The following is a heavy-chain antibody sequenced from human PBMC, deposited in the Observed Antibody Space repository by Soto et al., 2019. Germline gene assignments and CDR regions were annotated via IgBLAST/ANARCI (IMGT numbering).Heavy chain of an antibody. CDR1: GCTFSVSA. V-gene: IGHV3-73*02. D-gene: IGHD2-21*01. CDR3: ARIVYGLDV. Sequence: EVQLVQSGGGRVQPGGSLKLSCEASGCTFSVSAIHWVRLASGKGLEWVGRIRTRKNRYVTTYAASVKGRFSLSRDDSKNTAYLQMTSLNTVDTAVYYCARIVYGLDVWGQGTTVIVS. CDR2: IRTRKNRYVT. J-gene: IGHJ6*02.